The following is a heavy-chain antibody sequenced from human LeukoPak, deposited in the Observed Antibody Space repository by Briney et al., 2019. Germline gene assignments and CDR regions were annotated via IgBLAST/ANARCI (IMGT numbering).Heavy chain of an antibody. J-gene: IGHJ6*03. D-gene: IGHD2-15*01. CDR2: TTGSGGSS. V-gene: IGHV3-23*01. Sequence: PGGSLRLSCAASGFTFTGYAMTWVRQAPGKGLEWVSTTTGSGGSSYYADSVMGRFTISGDNSKNTLFLQMNGLRAEDTAVYYCAKGVVVVAASYYYMDVWGKGTTVTVSS. CDR3: AKGVVVVAASYYYMDV. CDR1: GFTFTGYA.